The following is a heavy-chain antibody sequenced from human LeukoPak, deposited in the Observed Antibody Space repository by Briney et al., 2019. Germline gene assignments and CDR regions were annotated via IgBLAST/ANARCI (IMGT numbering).Heavy chain of an antibody. D-gene: IGHD5-12*01. V-gene: IGHV3-48*03. Sequence: GGSLRLSCAASGFTFSSYEMNWVRQAPGKGLEWVSYISSSGSTIYYADSVKGRFTISRDNAKNSLYLQMNSLRAEDTAIYYCAKSGYDAARVYFDSWGQGTLVTVSS. CDR3: AKSGYDAARVYFDS. J-gene: IGHJ4*02. CDR2: ISSSGSTI. CDR1: GFTFSSYE.